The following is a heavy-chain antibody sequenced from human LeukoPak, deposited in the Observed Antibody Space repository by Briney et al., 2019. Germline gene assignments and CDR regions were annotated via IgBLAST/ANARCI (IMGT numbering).Heavy chain of an antibody. Sequence: GEPLNSSGKASGSSCTSYWSGGLRQMPGKGLEWMGIIYPGDSDNRSSPSFQGQVTTSDNKSISPSYLQWSRLEASATALYCCARRDTAIVTDYWGQGTLVTVSS. CDR3: ARRDTAIVTDY. J-gene: IGHJ4*02. V-gene: IGHV5-51*01. D-gene: IGHD5-18*01. CDR1: GSSCTSYW. CDR2: IYPGDSDN.